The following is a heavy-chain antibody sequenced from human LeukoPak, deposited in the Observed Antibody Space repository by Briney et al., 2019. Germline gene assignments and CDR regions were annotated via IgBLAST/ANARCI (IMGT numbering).Heavy chain of an antibody. CDR1: GFTFSSYA. V-gene: IGHV3-21*01. J-gene: IGHJ4*02. CDR3: ARENWGSGYYFDY. CDR2: ISSNSNYI. Sequence: GGSLRLSCAASGFTFSSYAMSWVRQAPGKGLEWVSSISSNSNYIYYADSVKGRFTISRDNAKNSLYLQMNSLRDEDTAVYYCARENWGSGYYFDYWGQGTLVTVSS. D-gene: IGHD7-27*01.